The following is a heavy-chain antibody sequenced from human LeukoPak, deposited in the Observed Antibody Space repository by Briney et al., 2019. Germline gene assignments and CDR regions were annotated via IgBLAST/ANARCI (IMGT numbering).Heavy chain of an antibody. Sequence: GGSLRLSCAASGVTLSSYAMSWARQAPGKGLEWVSGISSSGSGGNTYYADSVKGRFTISRDSSKNTLFLHMNTLRAEDTAIYYCARKISGDGPDYWGQGTLVTVSS. D-gene: IGHD7-27*01. V-gene: IGHV3-23*01. CDR3: ARKISGDGPDY. CDR1: GVTLSSYA. CDR2: ISSSGSGGNT. J-gene: IGHJ4*02.